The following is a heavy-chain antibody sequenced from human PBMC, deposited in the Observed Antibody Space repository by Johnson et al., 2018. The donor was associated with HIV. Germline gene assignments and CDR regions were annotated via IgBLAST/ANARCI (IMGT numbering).Heavy chain of an antibody. V-gene: IGHV3-66*02. Sequence: VQLVESGGGLVQPGGSLRLSCAASGFTVSSNYMTLVRQAPGKGLEWVSILYSGGSTYYADSVKGRFSISRDNSKNTLFLQLNSLRAEDTAVYYCGRAKGNSYYGSGHDAFDIWGRGTIVTVSS. CDR3: GRAKGNSYYGSGHDAFDI. CDR2: LYSGGST. J-gene: IGHJ3*02. CDR1: GFTVSSNY. D-gene: IGHD3-10*01.